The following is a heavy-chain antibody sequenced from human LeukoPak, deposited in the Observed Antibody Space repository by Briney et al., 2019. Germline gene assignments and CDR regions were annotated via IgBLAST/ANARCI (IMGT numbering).Heavy chain of an antibody. J-gene: IGHJ4*02. CDR1: GFTFSSYA. CDR3: AKDLTMTTISYFDY. D-gene: IGHD4-17*01. Sequence: PGGSLRLSCAASGFTFSSYAMSWVRQAPGKGLEWVSSVSGGAGATYYADSVKGRFTISRHNSENTLYLQMNSLRAEDTAVYYCAKDLTMTTISYFDYWGQGTLVTVSS. V-gene: IGHV3-23*01. CDR2: VSGGAGAT.